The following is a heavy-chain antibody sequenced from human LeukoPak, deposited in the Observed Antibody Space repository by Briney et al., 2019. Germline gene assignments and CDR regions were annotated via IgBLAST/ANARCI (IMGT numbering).Heavy chain of an antibody. J-gene: IGHJ4*02. CDR2: INPSSGGT. CDR3: ARPGVPNTSGWFVFDY. D-gene: IGHD6-19*01. Sequence: ASVKVSCKASGSAFTDYFIHWMRQAPGQGLEWRGWINPSSGGTNYAQKFQGRVTMTRDTSFSSAYMELSRLRSDDTAVYFCARPGVPNTSGWFVFDYWGQGTLVTVSS. V-gene: IGHV1-2*02. CDR1: GSAFTDYF.